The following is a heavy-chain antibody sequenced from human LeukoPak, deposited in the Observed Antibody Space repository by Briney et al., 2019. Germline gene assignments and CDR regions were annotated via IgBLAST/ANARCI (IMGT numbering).Heavy chain of an antibody. J-gene: IGHJ4*02. CDR2: ISGSGGST. Sequence: GGSLRLSCAASGFTFSSYAMSWVRQAPGKGLEWVSGISGSGGSTYYAESVKGRFTTSRDKSKSTMYLQMNSLRDEDTAVYHCARNKGVYGSGSYDNWGPGTLVTVSS. CDR3: ARNKGVYGSGSYDN. CDR1: GFTFSSYA. D-gene: IGHD3-10*01. V-gene: IGHV3-23*01.